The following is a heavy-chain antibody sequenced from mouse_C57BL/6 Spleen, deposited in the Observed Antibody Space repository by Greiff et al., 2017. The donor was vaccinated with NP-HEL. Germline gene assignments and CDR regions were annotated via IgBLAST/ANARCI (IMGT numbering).Heavy chain of an antibody. CDR3: ARKEGGPWGY. Sequence: VQLQQPGAELVKPGASVKMSCKASGYTFTSYWITWVKQRPGQGLEWIGDIYPGSGSTNYNAKFKSKATLTVDTSSITAYMQLSSMTSEDSAVYYCARKEGGPWGYWGQGTSVTVSS. J-gene: IGHJ4*01. V-gene: IGHV1-55*01. CDR1: GYTFTSYW. CDR2: IYPGSGST.